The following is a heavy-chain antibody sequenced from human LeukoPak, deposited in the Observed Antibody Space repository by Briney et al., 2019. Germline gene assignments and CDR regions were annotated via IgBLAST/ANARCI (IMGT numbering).Heavy chain of an antibody. V-gene: IGHV1-69*04. CDR3: ARDKAVTTELTQYFHH. D-gene: IGHD4-11*01. Sequence: SVKVSCKASGGTFSSYAISWVRQAPGQGLEWMGRIIPILGIANYAQKFQGRVTITADKSTSTAYMELSSLRSEDTAVYYCARDKAVTTELTQYFHHWGQGTLVTVSS. J-gene: IGHJ1*01. CDR2: IIPILGIA. CDR1: GGTFSSYA.